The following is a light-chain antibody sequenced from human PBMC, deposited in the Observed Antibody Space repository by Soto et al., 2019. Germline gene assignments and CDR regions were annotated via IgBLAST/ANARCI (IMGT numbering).Light chain of an antibody. Sequence: QSVLTQPASVSGSPGQSITISCTGISSDVGTYDLVSWYQQHPGKAPKLMIYEGNKRPSGVSNRFSGSKSGNTVSLTIPGLQAEDEADYYCCSYAGSSSATWVFGGGTKLTVL. CDR3: CSYAGSSSATWV. CDR2: EGN. V-gene: IGLV2-23*01. J-gene: IGLJ3*02. CDR1: SSDVGTYDL.